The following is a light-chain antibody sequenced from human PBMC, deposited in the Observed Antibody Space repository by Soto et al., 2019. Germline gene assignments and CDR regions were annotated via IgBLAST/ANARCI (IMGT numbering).Light chain of an antibody. Sequence: QSVLTQPASVSGSPGQSINICCTGTNSDVGGYDYVSWYKQYPGQAPKVIIYEVTYRPSGVSARFSGSKSGTTASLTISDLQTEDEADYYCSSFTNSNTWVFGGGTKLTVL. J-gene: IGLJ3*02. V-gene: IGLV2-14*01. CDR1: NSDVGGYDY. CDR3: SSFTNSNTWV. CDR2: EVT.